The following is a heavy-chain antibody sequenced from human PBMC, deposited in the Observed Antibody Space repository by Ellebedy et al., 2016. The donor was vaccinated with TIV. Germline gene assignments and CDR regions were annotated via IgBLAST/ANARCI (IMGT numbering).Heavy chain of an antibody. CDR1: GFTFSHYA. V-gene: IGHV3-23*01. CDR2: ITGIGDHT. J-gene: IGHJ4*02. Sequence: PGGSLRLSCAASGFTFSHYAMTWVRQAPGRELEWVSLITGIGDHTHYAYSVMGRFTISRDNSRDTLYLQMNSLGADDTATYYGAKTDPGAVAGDFWGQGTLVTVFS. D-gene: IGHD6-19*01. CDR3: AKTDPGAVAGDF.